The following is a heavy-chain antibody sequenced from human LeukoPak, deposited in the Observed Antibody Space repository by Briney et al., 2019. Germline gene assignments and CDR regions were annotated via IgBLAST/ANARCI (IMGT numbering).Heavy chain of an antibody. D-gene: IGHD6-13*01. CDR2: INHSGST. Sequence: RPSETLSLTCAVYGGSFSGYYWSWIRQPPGKGLEWIGEINHSGSTNYNPSLKSRATISVDTSKNQFSLKLSSVTAADTAVYYCARGRPLYSSSWTSDYWGQGTLVTVSS. J-gene: IGHJ4*02. V-gene: IGHV4-34*01. CDR1: GGSFSGYY. CDR3: ARGRPLYSSSWTSDY.